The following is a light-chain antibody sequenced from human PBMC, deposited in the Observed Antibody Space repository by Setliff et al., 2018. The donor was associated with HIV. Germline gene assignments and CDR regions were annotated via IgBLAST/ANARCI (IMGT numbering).Light chain of an antibody. J-gene: IGLJ2*01. V-gene: IGLV2-8*01. CDR3: SSYTGTTVI. CDR2: EVN. Sequence: QSALTQPPSASGSPGRSVTISCTGTNSDIGAYNYVSWYQQHPGKAPKLMTYEVNKRPSGVPDRFSGSKSGNTASLTVSGLQAEDEADYYCSSYTGTTVIFGGGTKVTVL. CDR1: NSDIGAYNY.